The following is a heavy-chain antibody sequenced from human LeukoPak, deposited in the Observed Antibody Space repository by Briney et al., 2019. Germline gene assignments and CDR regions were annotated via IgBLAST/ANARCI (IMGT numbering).Heavy chain of an antibody. Sequence: GGSLRRSCAASGFTFSSYEMNWVRQAPGKGLEWVSYISSSGGATSYADSVKGRFTISRDNARSSLYLQMNSLRAEDTAVYYCARGVIYFHPWGQGTLVTVSS. CDR3: ARGVIYFHP. J-gene: IGHJ1*01. CDR1: GFTFSSYE. CDR2: ISSSGGAT. V-gene: IGHV3-48*03. D-gene: IGHD2/OR15-2a*01.